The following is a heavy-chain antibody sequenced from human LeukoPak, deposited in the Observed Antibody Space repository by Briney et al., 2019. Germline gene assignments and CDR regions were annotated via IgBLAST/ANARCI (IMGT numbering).Heavy chain of an antibody. D-gene: IGHD4/OR15-4a*01. V-gene: IGHV4-39*07. CDR1: GGSISSSSYY. CDR2: MYYSGST. J-gene: IGHJ6*03. CDR3: ARLRETMVRGQGYFNYYYYMDV. Sequence: SETLSLTCTVSGGSISSSSYYWGWIRQPPGKGLEWIGSMYYSGSTYYNPSLKSRVTISVDTSKNQFSLKLSSVTAADTAVYYCARLRETMVRGQGYFNYYYYMDVWGKGTTVTVSS.